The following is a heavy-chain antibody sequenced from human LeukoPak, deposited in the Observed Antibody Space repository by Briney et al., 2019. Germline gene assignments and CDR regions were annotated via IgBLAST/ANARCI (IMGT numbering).Heavy chain of an antibody. J-gene: IGHJ1*01. V-gene: IGHV4-59*12. Sequence: SETLSLTCTVSGGSISIYYWSWVRQPPGKGLEWMGYVYNSGNTDYNPSLKSRVTISADTSKNQFSLQLNSVTPEDTAVYYCARGPSYFQHWGQGTLVTVSS. CDR2: VYNSGNT. CDR1: GGSISIYY. CDR3: ARGPSYFQH.